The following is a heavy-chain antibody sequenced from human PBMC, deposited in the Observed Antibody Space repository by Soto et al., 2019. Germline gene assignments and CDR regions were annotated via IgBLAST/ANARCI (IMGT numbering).Heavy chain of an antibody. D-gene: IGHD2-2*01. Sequence: GASVKVSCKASGFTFTSSAVQWVRQARGQRLEWIGWIAVGSGNTNYAQKFQERVTITRDTSASTAYMELSSLRSEDTAVYYCARAVPAAIGFLPDYYFDYWGQGTLVTSPQ. CDR1: GFTFTSSA. CDR3: ARAVPAAIGFLPDYYFDY. J-gene: IGHJ4*02. CDR2: IAVGSGNT. V-gene: IGHV1-58*01.